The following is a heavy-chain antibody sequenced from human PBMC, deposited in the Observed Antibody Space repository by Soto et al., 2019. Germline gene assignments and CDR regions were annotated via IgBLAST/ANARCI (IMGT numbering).Heavy chain of an antibody. D-gene: IGHD1-26*01. Sequence: ASVKVSCKASGYTFTSYCMHSVRQAPGQGLEWMGIINPSRGSTSNEQKLQGRATMTRDTSTSTVYMELSSLRSEDTAVYYCARARRSEMAESYWGEGAMVPFYS. CDR3: ARARRSEMAESY. CDR2: INPSRGST. CDR1: GYTFTSYC. J-gene: IGHJ1*01. V-gene: IGHV1-46*04.